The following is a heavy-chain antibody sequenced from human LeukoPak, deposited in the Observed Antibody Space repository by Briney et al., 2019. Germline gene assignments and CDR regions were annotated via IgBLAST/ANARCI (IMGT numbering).Heavy chain of an antibody. D-gene: IGHD6-13*01. CDR1: GYTFTGYY. CDR3: ARALRRIAAAGTPIFQH. V-gene: IGHV1-2*02. CDR2: INPNSGGT. Sequence: ASVTVSCKASGYTFTGYYMHWVRQAPGQGLEWMGWINPNSGGTNYAQKFQGRVTMTRDTSISTAYMELSRLRSDDTAVYYCARALRRIAAAGTPIFQHWGQGTLVTVSS. J-gene: IGHJ1*01.